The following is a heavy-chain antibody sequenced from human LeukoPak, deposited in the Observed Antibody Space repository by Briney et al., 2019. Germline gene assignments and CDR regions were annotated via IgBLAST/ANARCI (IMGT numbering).Heavy chain of an antibody. CDR2: IYTSGST. V-gene: IGHV4-4*07. D-gene: IGHD4-17*01. CDR3: ARGTVTTLVRYYYMDV. CDR1: GGSISSYY. J-gene: IGHJ6*03. Sequence: SETLSLTCTVSGGSISSYYWTWIRQPAGKGLEWIGRIYTSGSTNYNPSLKSRVTMSVDTSKNQFSLKLSSVTAADTAVYYCARGTVTTLVRYYYMDVWGKGTTVTISS.